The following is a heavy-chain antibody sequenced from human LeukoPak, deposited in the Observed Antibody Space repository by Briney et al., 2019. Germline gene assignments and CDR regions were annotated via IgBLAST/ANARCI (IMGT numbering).Heavy chain of an antibody. J-gene: IGHJ3*02. CDR3: ARGQQQLGDAFDI. D-gene: IGHD6-13*01. Sequence: SVKVSCKASGGTFSSYAISWVRQAPGQGLEWMGGIIPIFGTANYAQKFQGRVTITTDESTSTAYMELSSLRSEDTAVYYCARGQQQLGDAFDIWGQGTMVIVSS. CDR2: IIPIFGTA. V-gene: IGHV1-69*05. CDR1: GGTFSSYA.